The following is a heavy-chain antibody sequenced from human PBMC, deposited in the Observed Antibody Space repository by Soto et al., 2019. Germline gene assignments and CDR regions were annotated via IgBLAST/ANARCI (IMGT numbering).Heavy chain of an antibody. D-gene: IGHD2-15*01. CDR3: ARDGCSGGSCSPYFGY. J-gene: IGHJ4*02. V-gene: IGHV3-21*01. Sequence: PGGSLRLSCAASGFTFSSYSMNWVRQAPGKGLEWVSSISSSSSYIYYADSVKGRFTISRDNAKNSLYLQMNSLRAEDTAVYYCARDGCSGGSCSPYFGYWGQGTLVTVSS. CDR1: GFTFSSYS. CDR2: ISSSSSYI.